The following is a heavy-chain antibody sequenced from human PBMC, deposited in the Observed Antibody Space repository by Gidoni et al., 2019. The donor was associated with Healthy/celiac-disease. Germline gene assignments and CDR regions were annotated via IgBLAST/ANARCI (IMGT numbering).Heavy chain of an antibody. Sequence: QVQLVESGGGVVQPGRSLRLSCAASGFTFSSYGMHWVRQAPGKGLEWVAVISYDGSNKYYADSVKGRFTISRDNSKNTLYLQMNSLRAEDTAVYYCAKLRNKYCSGGSCPYDHWGQGTLVTVSS. V-gene: IGHV3-30*18. CDR2: ISYDGSNK. CDR1: GFTFSSYG. J-gene: IGHJ4*02. CDR3: AKLRNKYCSGGSCPYDH. D-gene: IGHD2-15*01.